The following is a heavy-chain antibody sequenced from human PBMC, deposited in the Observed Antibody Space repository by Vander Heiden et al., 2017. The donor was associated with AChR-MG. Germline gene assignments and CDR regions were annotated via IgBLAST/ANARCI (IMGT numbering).Heavy chain of an antibody. J-gene: IGHJ3*02. CDR3: ARSLYDFWSGYYSRDAFDI. Sequence: QVQLQESGPGLVKPSQTLSLTCTVPGGSLSSGDYYWSWIRQPPGKGLEWIGYIYYSGSTYYNPSLKSRVTISVDTSKNQFSLKLSSVTAADTAVYYCARSLYDFWSGYYSRDAFDIWGQGTMVTVSS. D-gene: IGHD3-3*01. V-gene: IGHV4-30-4*01. CDR2: IYYSGST. CDR1: GGSLSSGDYY.